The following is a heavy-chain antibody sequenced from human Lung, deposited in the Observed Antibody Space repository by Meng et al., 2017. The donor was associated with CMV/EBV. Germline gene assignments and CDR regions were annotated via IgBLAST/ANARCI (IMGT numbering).Heavy chain of an antibody. CDR3: AREEGIGGFDP. D-gene: IGHD3-10*01. J-gene: IGHJ5*02. CDR2: IYYSGST. V-gene: IGHV4-59*01. CDR1: GGSISSYY. Sequence: VQLQESGPGLVKPSGTLSLPCTVSGGSISSYYWSWIRQPPGKGLEWIGYIYYSGSTNYNPSLKSRVTISVDTSKNQFSLKLSSVTAADTAVYYCAREEGIGGFDPWGQGTLVTVSS.